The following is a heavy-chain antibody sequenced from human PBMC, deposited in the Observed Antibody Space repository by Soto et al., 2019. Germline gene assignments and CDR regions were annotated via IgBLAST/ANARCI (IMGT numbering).Heavy chain of an antibody. CDR1: GFTVTRYS. Sequence: VQLVESGAGLVKLGGSVGLSCAASGFTVTRYSMNWVRQAPGKGFEWVSSISSSTNYRYYGAFMNGRFTISRDNSKNSLYLEMNSLRAEDTAVYYCARESEDLTSNFDYWGQGTMVTVSS. J-gene: IGHJ4*02. CDR2: ISSSTNYR. V-gene: IGHV3-21*06. CDR3: ARESEDLTSNFDY.